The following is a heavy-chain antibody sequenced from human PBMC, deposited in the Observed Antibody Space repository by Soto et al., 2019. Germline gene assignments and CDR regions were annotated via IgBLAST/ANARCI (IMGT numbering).Heavy chain of an antibody. CDR1: GFTFSSYS. Sequence: GGSLRLSCAASGFTFSSYSMNWVRQAPGKGLEWVSYISSSSSTIYYADSVKGRFTISRDNAKNSLYLQMNSLRAEDTAVYYCARDDEDTAMGYDYYYYGMDVWGQGTTVTVSS. J-gene: IGHJ6*02. V-gene: IGHV3-48*01. CDR2: ISSSSSTI. D-gene: IGHD5-18*01. CDR3: ARDDEDTAMGYDYYYYGMDV.